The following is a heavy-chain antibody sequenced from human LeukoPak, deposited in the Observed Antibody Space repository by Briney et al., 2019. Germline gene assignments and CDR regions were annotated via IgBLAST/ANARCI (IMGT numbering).Heavy chain of an antibody. D-gene: IGHD3/OR15-3a*01. CDR1: GGSTSSGGYY. CDR2: IYYSGST. V-gene: IGHV4-31*03. J-gene: IGHJ4*02. Sequence: RASETLSLTCTVSGGSTSSGGYYWNWIRQHPGKGLEWIGYIYYSGSTYYNPSLKSRVTISVDTSKNQFSLKLSSVTAADTAVYYCARGSLIFAFEVWGQGTLVTVSS. CDR3: ARGSLIFAFEV.